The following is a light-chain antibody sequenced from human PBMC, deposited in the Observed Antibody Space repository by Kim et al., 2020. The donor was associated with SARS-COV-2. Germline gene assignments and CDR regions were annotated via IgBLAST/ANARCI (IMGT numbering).Light chain of an antibody. CDR3: NSRDRDSTGNLYV. V-gene: IGLV3-19*01. J-gene: IGLJ1*01. CDR2: DKN. Sequence: GQTVKITCQGDRLRSYYTIWYQQKQRQAPVLVMYDKNNRPSGIPDRFSGSSSGNTATLTITGAQAADEADYYCNSRDRDSTGNLYVYGPGTKVTVL. CDR1: RLRSYY.